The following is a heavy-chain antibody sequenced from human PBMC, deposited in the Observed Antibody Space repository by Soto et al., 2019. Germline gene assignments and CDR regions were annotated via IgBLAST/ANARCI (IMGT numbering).Heavy chain of an antibody. V-gene: IGHV3-33*01. CDR3: ASIAAAGTIDAFDI. J-gene: IGHJ3*02. CDR1: GFTFSSYG. Sequence: GGSLRLSCAASGFTFSSYGMHWVRQAPGKGLEWVAVIWYDGSNKYYADSVKGRFTISRDNSKNTLYLQMNSLRAEDTAVYYCASIAAAGTIDAFDIWGQGTMVTVSS. CDR2: IWYDGSNK. D-gene: IGHD6-13*01.